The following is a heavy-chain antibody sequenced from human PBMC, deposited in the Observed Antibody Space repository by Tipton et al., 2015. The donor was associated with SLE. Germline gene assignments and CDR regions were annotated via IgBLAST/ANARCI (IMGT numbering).Heavy chain of an antibody. V-gene: IGHV4-59*01. Sequence: TLSLTCTVSGGSISSYYWSWIRQPPGKGLEWIGYIYYSGSTNYNPSLKSRVTISVDTSKNQFSLKLSSVTAADTAVYYCARGYNGLKSGFDPWGQGTLVPVSS. CDR3: ARGYNGLKSGFDP. D-gene: IGHD1-14*01. CDR1: GGSISSYY. CDR2: IYYSGST. J-gene: IGHJ5*02.